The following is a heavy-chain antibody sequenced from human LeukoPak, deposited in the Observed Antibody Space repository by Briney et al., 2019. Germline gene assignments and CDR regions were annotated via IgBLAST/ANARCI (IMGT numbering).Heavy chain of an antibody. CDR1: GSTFDDYG. J-gene: IGHJ4*02. V-gene: IGHV3-20*04. CDR3: ARGGLGYSYDSSGYQSRAYYFDY. CDR2: IHWNGGST. D-gene: IGHD3-22*01. Sequence: GGSLRLSCAASGSTFDDYGMSWVRQAPGKGLEWVAGIHWNGGSTGYVDSVKGRFTISRDNAKNSLYLQMNSLGVEDTALYYCARGGLGYSYDSSGYQSRAYYFDYWGQGTLVTVSS.